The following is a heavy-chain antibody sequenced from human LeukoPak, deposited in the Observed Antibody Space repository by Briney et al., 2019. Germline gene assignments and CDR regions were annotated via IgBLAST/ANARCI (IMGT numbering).Heavy chain of an antibody. D-gene: IGHD3-3*01. CDR1: GFAFSNLA. V-gene: IGHV3-23*01. Sequence: GGSLRLSCAASGFAFSNLAMSWVRQAPGKGLEWVSAMSGSGYYTYYVESVKGRFTISRDNSKNTLYLHMNSLRADDTPVYYCAKMEGQRLYDYCMDVWGRGTTVTVSS. CDR3: AKMEGQRLYDYCMDV. J-gene: IGHJ6*03. CDR2: MSGSGYYT.